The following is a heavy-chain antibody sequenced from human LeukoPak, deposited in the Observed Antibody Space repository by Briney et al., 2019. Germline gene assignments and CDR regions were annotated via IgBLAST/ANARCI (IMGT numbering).Heavy chain of an antibody. V-gene: IGHV3-21*01. CDR2: ISSSGSYK. J-gene: IGHJ3*02. CDR3: ARGRSGSYSDAFDI. CDR1: GLSFSSYS. Sequence: GGSLRLSCAASGLSFSSYSLNWVRQAPGKGLEWVSSISSSGSYKYYADSLKGRFTISRDNAKNSLYLQMNSLRAEDTAVYYCARGRSGSYSDAFDIWGQGTMVTVSS. D-gene: IGHD1-26*01.